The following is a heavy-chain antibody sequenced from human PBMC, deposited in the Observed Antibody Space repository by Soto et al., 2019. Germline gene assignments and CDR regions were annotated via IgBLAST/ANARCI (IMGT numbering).Heavy chain of an antibody. CDR2: IYWDDDK. CDR1: GFSLTTSGVG. Sequence: QITLKESGPTLVKPQQTLTLTCTFSGFSLTTSGVGVGWIRQPPGKALEWLALIYWDDDKRYNPSLKSRLTITKDPSKHQVVLTMTNMDPVDTATYYCTHRVTTVTKEWGQGTLVTVSS. CDR3: THRVTTVTKE. D-gene: IGHD4-17*01. J-gene: IGHJ4*02. V-gene: IGHV2-5*02.